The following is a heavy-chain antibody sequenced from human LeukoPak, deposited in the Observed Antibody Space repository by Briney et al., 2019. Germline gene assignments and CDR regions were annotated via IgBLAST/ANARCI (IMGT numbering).Heavy chain of an antibody. CDR2: ISGSGGST. Sequence: GGSLRLSCAASGFTFSSYAMSWVRQAPGKGLEWVSTISGSGGSTYYADSVKGRFTISRDNSKNTLYLQMNSLRAEDTAVYYCAKGFLSSGYPEYFQHWGQGTLVTVSS. V-gene: IGHV3-23*01. CDR1: GFTFSSYA. CDR3: AKGFLSSGYPEYFQH. D-gene: IGHD3-22*01. J-gene: IGHJ1*01.